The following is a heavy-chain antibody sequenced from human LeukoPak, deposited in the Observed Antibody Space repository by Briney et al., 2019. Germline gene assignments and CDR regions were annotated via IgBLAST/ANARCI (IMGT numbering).Heavy chain of an antibody. CDR1: GFTFSSYA. Sequence: HPGGSLRLSCAASGFTFSSYAMSWVRQAPGKGLEWVSAISGSGGSTYYADSVKGRFTISRDNSKNTLYLQMNSLRAEDTAVYYCAKARRKGATTAHDYWGQGTLVTVSS. V-gene: IGHV3-23*01. CDR2: ISGSGGST. CDR3: AKARRKGATTAHDY. J-gene: IGHJ4*02. D-gene: IGHD1-26*01.